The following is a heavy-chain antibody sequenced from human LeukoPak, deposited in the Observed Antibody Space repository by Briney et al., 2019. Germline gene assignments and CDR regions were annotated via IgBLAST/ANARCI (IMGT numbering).Heavy chain of an antibody. D-gene: IGHD1-26*01. CDR2: IYPCDSDT. Sequence: GESLKISYKGSGYSFTSYWIGWVRQMPGKGLEWMGIIYPCDSDTRYSPSFQGQVTISADKSISTAYLQWSSLKASDTAMYYCARQQVGATGGFDYWGQGTLVTVSS. J-gene: IGHJ4*02. CDR3: ARQQVGATGGFDY. CDR1: GYSFTSYW. V-gene: IGHV5-51*01.